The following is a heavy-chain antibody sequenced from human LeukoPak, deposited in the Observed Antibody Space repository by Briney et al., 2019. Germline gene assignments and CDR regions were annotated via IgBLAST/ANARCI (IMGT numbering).Heavy chain of an antibody. D-gene: IGHD4/OR15-4a*01. CDR2: IIPIFGTA. Sequence: SVKVSCKASGGTFSSYAISWVRQAPGQGLVWMGGIIPIFGTANYAQKFQGRVTTTADESTSTAYMELSSLRSEDTAVYYCARRWSYYFDYWGQGTLVTVSS. CDR3: ARRWSYYFDY. CDR1: GGTFSSYA. J-gene: IGHJ4*02. V-gene: IGHV1-69*13.